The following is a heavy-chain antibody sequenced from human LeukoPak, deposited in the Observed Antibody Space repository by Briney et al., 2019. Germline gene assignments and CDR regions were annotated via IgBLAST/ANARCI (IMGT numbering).Heavy chain of an antibody. V-gene: IGHV4-4*07. CDR1: GGSISSYY. D-gene: IGHD6-13*01. Sequence: SETLSLTCTVSGGSISSYYWSWIRQPAGKGLEWIGRIYTSGSTNYNPSLKGRVTISVDTSKNQFSLKLSSVTAADTAVYYCARFAGRFMYSSSWYYFDYWGQGTLVTVSS. CDR3: ARFAGRFMYSSSWYYFDY. J-gene: IGHJ4*02. CDR2: IYTSGST.